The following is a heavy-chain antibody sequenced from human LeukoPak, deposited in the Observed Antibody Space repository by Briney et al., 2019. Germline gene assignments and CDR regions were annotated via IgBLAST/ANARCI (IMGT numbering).Heavy chain of an antibody. CDR2: IYYTGST. V-gene: IGHV4-39*01. J-gene: IGHJ4*02. Sequence: PSETLSLTCTISGGSISSISYYWGWIRQPPGKGLEWIGSIYYTGSTYYNPSLKSRVAVSVDTSKNQFSLNLRSVTAADTAVYYCARRFRGSSELGYWGQGTLVT. D-gene: IGHD1-26*01. CDR3: ARRFRGSSELGY. CDR1: GGSISSISYY.